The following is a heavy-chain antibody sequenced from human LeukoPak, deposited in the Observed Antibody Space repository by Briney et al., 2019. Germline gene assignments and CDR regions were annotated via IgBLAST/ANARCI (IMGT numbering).Heavy chain of an antibody. Sequence: SETLSLTCTVSGGSISSYYWSWIRQPPGKGLEWIGYIFYSGSTNYNPSLKSRVTISVDTSKNQFSLKLSSVTAADTAVYYCARFDYYDSSGYSHGSLDYWGQGTLVTVSS. J-gene: IGHJ4*02. CDR2: IFYSGST. CDR1: GGSISSYY. D-gene: IGHD3-22*01. CDR3: ARFDYYDSSGYSHGSLDY. V-gene: IGHV4-59*01.